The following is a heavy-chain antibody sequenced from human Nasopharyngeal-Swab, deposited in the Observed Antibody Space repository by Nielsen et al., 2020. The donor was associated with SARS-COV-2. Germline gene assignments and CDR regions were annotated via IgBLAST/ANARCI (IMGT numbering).Heavy chain of an antibody. J-gene: IGHJ6*03. D-gene: IGHD2-15*01. CDR3: ARGVKYCSGGSCYSPIYYYYYMDV. V-gene: IGHV4-39*02. Sequence: WIRQPPGKGLEWIGTIYYSGNKYSNPSLKSRVTLSVDTSKNQFSLRLNSVTATDTAVYYCARGVKYCSGGSCYSPIYYYYYMDVWGKGTTVTVSS. CDR2: IYYSGNK.